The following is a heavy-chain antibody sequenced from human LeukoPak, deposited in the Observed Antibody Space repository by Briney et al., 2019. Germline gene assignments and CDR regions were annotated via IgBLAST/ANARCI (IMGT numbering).Heavy chain of an antibody. V-gene: IGHV3-9*01. D-gene: IGHD3-9*01. CDR3: AKTDYDILTGPLDY. J-gene: IGHJ4*02. Sequence: GGSLRLSCAASGFTFDDYAMPWVRQAPGKGLEWVSGISWNSGSIGYADSVKGRFTISRDNAKNSLYLQMNSLRAEDTALYYCAKTDYDILTGPLDYWGQGTLVTVSS. CDR2: ISWNSGSI. CDR1: GFTFDDYA.